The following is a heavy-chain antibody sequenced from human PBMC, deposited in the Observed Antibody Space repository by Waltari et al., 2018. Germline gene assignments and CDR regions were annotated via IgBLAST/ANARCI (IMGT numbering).Heavy chain of an antibody. J-gene: IGHJ6*02. V-gene: IGHV4-34*01. D-gene: IGHD4-17*01. CDR1: GGSFSGSY. Sequence: QVQLQQWGAGLLKPSETLSLTCAVYGGSFSGSYWSWIRQPPGKGLAWIGEINHSGSTNYNPSRKSRVTISVDTSKNQVSLKLSSVTAADTAVYYGAGRLPRGYYGMDVWGQGTTVTVSS. CDR2: INHSGST. CDR3: AGRLPRGYYGMDV.